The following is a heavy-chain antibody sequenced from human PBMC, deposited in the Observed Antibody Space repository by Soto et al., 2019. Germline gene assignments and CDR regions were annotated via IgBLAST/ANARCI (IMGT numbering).Heavy chain of an antibody. CDR2: IYYSGST. CDR1: GGSISSYY. V-gene: IGHV4-59*08. J-gene: IGHJ6*03. D-gene: IGHD3-3*01. CDR3: ATTSRLRFLEWLPPTTAGNYYMDV. Sequence: SETLSLTCTVSGGSISSYYWSWIRQPPGKGLEWIGYIYYSGSTNYNPSLKSRVTISVDTSKNQFSLKLSPVTAADTAVYYCATTSRLRFLEWLPPTTAGNYYMDVWGKGTTVTVSS.